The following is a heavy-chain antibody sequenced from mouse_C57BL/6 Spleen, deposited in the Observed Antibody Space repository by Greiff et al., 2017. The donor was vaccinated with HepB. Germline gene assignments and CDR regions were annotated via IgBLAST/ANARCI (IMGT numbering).Heavy chain of an antibody. D-gene: IGHD3-2*02. J-gene: IGHJ2*01. V-gene: IGHV1-64*01. Sequence: QVQLQHPGAELVKPGASVKLSCKASGYTFTSYWMHWVKQRPGQGLEWIGMIHPNSGSTNYNEKFKSKATLTVDKSSSTAYMQLSSLTSEDSAVFYCARSAAAQATDYWGQGTTLTVSS. CDR3: ARSAAAQATDY. CDR2: IHPNSGST. CDR1: GYTFTSYW.